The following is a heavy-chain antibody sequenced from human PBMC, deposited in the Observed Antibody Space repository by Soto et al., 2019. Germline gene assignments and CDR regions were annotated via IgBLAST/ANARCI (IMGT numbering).Heavy chain of an antibody. V-gene: IGHV4-30-4*01. D-gene: IGHD6-19*01. CDR3: ARPEVAVAGSGWLDA. Sequence: PSETLSLTCTVSGDSITSGDYYWSWVRQPPGKGLEWIGYIFYSGSTYYKASLKSRVTISLDMSRNQFSLKLTSVTAADTAVYYCARPEVAVAGSGWLDAWGHGTRVTVSS. J-gene: IGHJ5*01. CDR1: GDSITSGDYY. CDR2: IFYSGST.